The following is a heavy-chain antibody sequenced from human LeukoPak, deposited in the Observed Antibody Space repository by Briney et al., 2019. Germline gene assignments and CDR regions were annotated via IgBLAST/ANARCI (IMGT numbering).Heavy chain of an antibody. CDR1: GGSFSGYY. V-gene: IGHV4-34*01. D-gene: IGHD1-1*01. J-gene: IGHJ4*02. Sequence: SETLSLTCAVYGGSFSGYYWSWIRQPPGKGLEWIGEINHSGSTNYNPSLKSRVTISVDTSKNQFSLKLSSVTAADTAVYYCAREPLDPYYYDYWGQGTLVTVSS. CDR2: INHSGST. CDR3: AREPLDPYYYDY.